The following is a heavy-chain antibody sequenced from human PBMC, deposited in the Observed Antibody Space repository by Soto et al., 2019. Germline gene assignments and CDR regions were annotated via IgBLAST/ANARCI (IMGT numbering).Heavy chain of an antibody. D-gene: IGHD4-17*01. J-gene: IGHJ3*02. Sequence: QVQLVESGGGVVQPGRSLRLSCAASGFTFSSYAMHWVRQAPGKGLERVAVISYDGSNKYYADSVKGRFTISRDNSKNTLYLQMNSLRAEDTAVYYCARDHYGDPPGGAFDIWGQGTMVTVSS. V-gene: IGHV3-30-3*01. CDR3: ARDHYGDPPGGAFDI. CDR2: ISYDGSNK. CDR1: GFTFSSYA.